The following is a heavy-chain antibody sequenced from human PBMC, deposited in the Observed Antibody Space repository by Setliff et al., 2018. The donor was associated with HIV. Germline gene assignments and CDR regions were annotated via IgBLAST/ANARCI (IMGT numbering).Heavy chain of an antibody. CDR2: IYTSGST. CDR3: ARAGAIPSWAVSGLSYYYYMDV. D-gene: IGHD6-19*01. CDR1: GGSISSGSYY. J-gene: IGHJ6*03. Sequence: KPSETLSLTCTVSGGSISSGSYYWSWIRQPAGKGLEWIGHIYTSGSTNYNPSPKSRVTISVDTSKNHFSLKLTSVTAADTAVYYCARAGAIPSWAVSGLSYYYYMDVWGKGTTVTVSS. V-gene: IGHV4-61*09.